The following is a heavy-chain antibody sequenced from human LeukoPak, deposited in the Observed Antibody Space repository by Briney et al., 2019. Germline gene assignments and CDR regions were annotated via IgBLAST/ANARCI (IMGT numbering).Heavy chain of an antibody. J-gene: IGHJ4*02. CDR1: GFTFISYW. CDR3: ARGHHYYDSSAYYY. V-gene: IGHV3-74*01. D-gene: IGHD3-22*01. Sequence: GGSLRLSCAASGFTFISYWMHWVRQAPGKGLVWASRINSDGSTTSYAASVKGRFTISRDTAKNTLYLQMNSLRAEDTAVYYCARGHHYYDSSAYYYWGQETLVTVSS. CDR2: INSDGSTT.